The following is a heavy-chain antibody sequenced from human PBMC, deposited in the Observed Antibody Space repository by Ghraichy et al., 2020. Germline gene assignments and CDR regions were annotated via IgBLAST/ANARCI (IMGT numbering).Heavy chain of an antibody. CDR1: GFTFSTYW. CDR2: IKEDGSEK. Sequence: GESLNISCAASGFTFSTYWMSWVRRAPGKGLECVASIKEDGSEKYFSDSVKGRFSISRDNAKNSLYLQMSSLRAEDTAVYYCARDLISYYYDSSGHSKSWGGVFDYWGQGALVTVSS. V-gene: IGHV3-7*04. D-gene: IGHD3-22*01. J-gene: IGHJ4*02. CDR3: ARDLISYYYDSSGHSKSWGGVFDY.